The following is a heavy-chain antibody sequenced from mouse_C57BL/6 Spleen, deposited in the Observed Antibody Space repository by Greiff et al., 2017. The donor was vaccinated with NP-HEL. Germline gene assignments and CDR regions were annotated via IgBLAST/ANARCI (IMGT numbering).Heavy chain of an antibody. V-gene: IGHV10-1*01. CDR1: GFSFNTYA. J-gene: IGHJ3*01. CDR3: VRQADLLLREAWFAY. Sequence: EVQLVESGGGLVQPKGSLKLSCAASGFSFNTYAMNWVRQAPGQGLEWVARIRSESNTYATYYADSVKDRFTISRDDLESMLYLQMNNLKPEDTAMYYCVRQADLLLREAWFAYWGQGTLVTVSA. CDR2: IRSESNTYAT. D-gene: IGHD1-1*01.